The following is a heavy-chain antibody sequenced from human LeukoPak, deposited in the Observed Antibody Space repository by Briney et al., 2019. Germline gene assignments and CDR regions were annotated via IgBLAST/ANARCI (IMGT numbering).Heavy chain of an antibody. D-gene: IGHD5-18*01. Sequence: GGSLRLSCAASGFIFSSYGMSWVRQAPGKGLEWVSAISGSGGSTYYADSVKGRFTISRDNSKNTLYLQMASLRVEDMAVYYCARRWPARDTVLVSTMIKWYFDLWGRGTLVTVSS. CDR1: GFIFSSYG. CDR3: ARRWPARDTVLVSTMIKWYFDL. CDR2: ISGSGGST. V-gene: IGHV3-23*01. J-gene: IGHJ2*01.